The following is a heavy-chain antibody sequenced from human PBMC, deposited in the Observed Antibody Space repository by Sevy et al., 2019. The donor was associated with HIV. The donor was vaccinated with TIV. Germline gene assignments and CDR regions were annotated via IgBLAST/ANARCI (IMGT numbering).Heavy chain of an antibody. J-gene: IGHJ6*03. D-gene: IGHD3-10*01. CDR1: GFTFSSYE. Sequence: GGSLRLSCAASGFTFSSYEMNWVRQAPGKGLEWVSYISSSGSTIYYADSVKGRFTISRDNAKNSLYLQMNSLRAEDTAVYHCARVVTMVRGVNTFYYMDVWGKGTTVTVSS. CDR3: ARVVTMVRGVNTFYYMDV. V-gene: IGHV3-48*03. CDR2: ISSSGSTI.